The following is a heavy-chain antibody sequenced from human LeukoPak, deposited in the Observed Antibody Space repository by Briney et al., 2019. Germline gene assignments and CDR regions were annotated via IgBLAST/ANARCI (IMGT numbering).Heavy chain of an antibody. CDR1: GYTFTGYY. Sequence: ASVKVSCKASGYTFTGYYMHWVRQAPGQGLEWMGWINPNSGGTNYAQKFQGRVTMTRDTSISTAYMELSRLTSDDTAVYYCAREPQPSHSGSSNWFDPWGQGTLVTVSS. CDR2: INPNSGGT. CDR3: AREPQPSHSGSSNWFDP. D-gene: IGHD1-26*01. J-gene: IGHJ5*02. V-gene: IGHV1-2*02.